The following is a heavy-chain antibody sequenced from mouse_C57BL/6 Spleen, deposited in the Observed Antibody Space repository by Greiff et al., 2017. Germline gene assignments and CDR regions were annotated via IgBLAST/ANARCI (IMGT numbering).Heavy chain of an antibody. CDR1: GYTFTSYW. D-gene: IGHD2-1*01. CDR2: IYPGSGSP. V-gene: IGHV1-55*01. J-gene: IGHJ1*03. Sequence: QVQLQQPGAELVKPGASVKMSCKASGYTFTSYWITWVKQRPGQGLEWIGDIYPGSGSPNYNEKFKSKATLTVDTSSSTAYMQLSSLPSEDSAVYYCARDGNYGRYFDVWGTGTTVTVSS. CDR3: ARDGNYGRYFDV.